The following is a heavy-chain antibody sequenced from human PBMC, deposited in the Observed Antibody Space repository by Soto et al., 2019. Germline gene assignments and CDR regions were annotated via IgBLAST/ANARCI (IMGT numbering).Heavy chain of an antibody. D-gene: IGHD3-9*01. Sequence: QVQLQESGPGLVKPSETLSLTCTVSGGFITSDYWTWIRQPPGKGLEWIGYIDYSGSTNSNPSLKRRLTISPDSSKTQFSLKMTSVTAADTAVYYCASDILTGRVGMDVWGQGTTVTVSS. CDR1: GGFITSDY. CDR2: IDYSGST. J-gene: IGHJ6*02. V-gene: IGHV4-59*01. CDR3: ASDILTGRVGMDV.